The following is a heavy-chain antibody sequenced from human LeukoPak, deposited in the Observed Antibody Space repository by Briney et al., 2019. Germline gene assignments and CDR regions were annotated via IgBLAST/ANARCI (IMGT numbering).Heavy chain of an antibody. CDR1: GGTFSSYA. Sequence: SVKVSCKASGGTFSSYAISWVRQAPGQGLEWMGRIIPILGIANYAQKFQGRVTITADKSTSTAYMELSSLRSEDTAVYYCASLYYYDSSGYYTRVDYWGQGTLVTVSS. V-gene: IGHV1-69*04. D-gene: IGHD3-22*01. J-gene: IGHJ4*02. CDR3: ASLYYYDSSGYYTRVDY. CDR2: IIPILGIA.